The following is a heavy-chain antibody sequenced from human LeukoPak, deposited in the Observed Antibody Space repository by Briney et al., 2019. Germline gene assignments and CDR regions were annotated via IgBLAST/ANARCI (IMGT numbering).Heavy chain of an antibody. Sequence: GGSLRLSCAASGFIFEDFWMSWVRQAPGRGLQWVASMKGDGRHIYYVDSVKGRFIISRDNAGHLLYLHMSSLRPEDTAVYYCARLFGGVTTFDYWGQGALVTVSS. CDR3: ARLFGGVTTFDY. D-gene: IGHD3-3*01. CDR2: MKGDGRHI. J-gene: IGHJ4*01. CDR1: GFIFEDFW. V-gene: IGHV3-7*01.